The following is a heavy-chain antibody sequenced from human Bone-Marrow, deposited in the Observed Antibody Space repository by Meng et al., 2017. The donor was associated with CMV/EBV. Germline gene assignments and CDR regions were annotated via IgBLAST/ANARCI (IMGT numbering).Heavy chain of an antibody. V-gene: IGHV3-30-3*01. Sequence: GGSLRLSCAASGFTFSSYAMHWVRQAPGKGLEWVAVISYDGSNKYYADSVKGRFTISRDNSKNTLYLQMNSLRAEDTAVYYCADGGNGIDYWGQGTLVTVSS. J-gene: IGHJ4*02. CDR3: ADGGNGIDY. CDR2: ISYDGSNK. D-gene: IGHD4-23*01. CDR1: GFTFSSYA.